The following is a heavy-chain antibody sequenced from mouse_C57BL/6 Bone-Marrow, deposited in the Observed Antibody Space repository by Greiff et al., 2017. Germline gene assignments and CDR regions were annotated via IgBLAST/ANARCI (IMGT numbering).Heavy chain of an antibody. CDR2: IYPGGGYT. Sequence: QVQLQQSGAELVRPGTSVKMSCKASGYTFTNYWIGWAKQRPGHGLAWIGDIYPGGGYTNYNEKFKGKATLTADKSSSTAYMQFSSLTSEDSAIYYCARLTGTFFDYWGQGTTLTVSS. V-gene: IGHV1-63*01. CDR3: ARLTGTFFDY. D-gene: IGHD4-1*01. J-gene: IGHJ2*01. CDR1: GYTFTNYW.